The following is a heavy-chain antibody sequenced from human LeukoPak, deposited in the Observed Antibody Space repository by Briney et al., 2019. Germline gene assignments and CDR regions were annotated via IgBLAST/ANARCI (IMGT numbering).Heavy chain of an antibody. J-gene: IGHJ4*02. Sequence: PGGSLRLSCAASGFTFDDYGMSWVRQAPGKGLEWVSAINWNGGSTGYADSVKGRFTISRDNAKNSPYLQMNSLRAEDTALYYCARRRVTVVRGVDITSYYFDYWGQGTLVTVSS. CDR2: INWNGGST. V-gene: IGHV3-20*04. D-gene: IGHD3-10*01. CDR1: GFTFDDYG. CDR3: ARRRVTVVRGVDITSYYFDY.